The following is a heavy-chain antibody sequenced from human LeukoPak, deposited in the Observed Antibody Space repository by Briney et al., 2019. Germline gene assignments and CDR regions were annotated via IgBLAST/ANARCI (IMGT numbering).Heavy chain of an antibody. CDR1: GFTFSSYG. D-gene: IGHD1-26*01. CDR2: ISGSGGST. V-gene: IGHV3-23*01. Sequence: GGSLRLSCAASGFTFSSYGMHWVRQAPGKGLEWVSAISGSGGSTYYADSVKGRFTISRDNSKNTLYLQMNSLRAEDTAVYYCARVRATTTYFDYWGQGTLVTVSS. CDR3: ARVRATTTYFDY. J-gene: IGHJ4*02.